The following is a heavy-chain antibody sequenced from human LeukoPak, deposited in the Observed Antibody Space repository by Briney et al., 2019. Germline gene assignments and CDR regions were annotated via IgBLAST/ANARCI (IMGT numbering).Heavy chain of an antibody. J-gene: IGHJ4*02. CDR2: IYYSGST. CDR3: ARDESGYGGFDF. V-gene: IGHV4-31*03. Sequence: PSQTLSLTCTVSGGSIRSGGYYWSWIRQHPGKGLEWIGYIYYSGSTYYNPSLKSRVTISVDTSKNQCSLKLSSVTAADTAVYYCARDESGYGGFDFWGQGTLVTVSS. CDR1: GGSIRSGGYY. D-gene: IGHD5-12*01.